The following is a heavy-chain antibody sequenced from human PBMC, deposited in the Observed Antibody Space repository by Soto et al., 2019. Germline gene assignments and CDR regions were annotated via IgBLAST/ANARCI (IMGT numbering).Heavy chain of an antibody. D-gene: IGHD6-6*01. CDR3: ARPAYSSSSYWYFDL. V-gene: IGHV1-46*01. CDR2: INPSGGST. CDR1: GYTFTSYY. J-gene: IGHJ2*01. Sequence: QVQLVQSGAEVKKPGASVKVSCKASGYTFTSYYVHWVRQAPGQGLEWMGIINPSGGSTSYAQKFQGRVTMTRDTSTSTVYMELSSLRSEDTAVYYCARPAYSSSSYWYFDLWGRGTLVTVSS.